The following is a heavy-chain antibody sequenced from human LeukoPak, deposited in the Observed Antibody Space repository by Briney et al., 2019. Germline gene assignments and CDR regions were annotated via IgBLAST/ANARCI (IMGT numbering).Heavy chain of an antibody. J-gene: IGHJ4*02. V-gene: IGHV3-23*01. CDR3: AKRKYYESGPFDF. CDR1: GFTFSSNA. CDR2: ISGSADIT. Sequence: GGSLRLSCAASGFTFSSNAMSWVRQAPGKGLEWVSIISGSADITYYADSVKGRFTISRDNSKNTLFLQMNSLRAEDTAIYYCAKRKYYESGPFDFWGQGTLVTVSS. D-gene: IGHD3-10*01.